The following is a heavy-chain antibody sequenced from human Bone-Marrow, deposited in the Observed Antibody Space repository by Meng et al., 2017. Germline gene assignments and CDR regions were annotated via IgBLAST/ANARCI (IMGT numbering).Heavy chain of an antibody. D-gene: IGHD1-26*01. CDR2: ISAYNGNT. CDR1: VYTFTSYV. J-gene: IGHJ6*02. CDR3: ARGIVGATRYYYYGMDV. Sequence: ASVKVSCKASVYTFTSYVISWVRQAPGQGLEWMGWISAYNGNTNYAQKLQGRVTMTTDTSTSTAYMELSSLRSEDTAVYYCARGIVGATRYYYYGMDVWGQGTTVTVSS. V-gene: IGHV1-18*01.